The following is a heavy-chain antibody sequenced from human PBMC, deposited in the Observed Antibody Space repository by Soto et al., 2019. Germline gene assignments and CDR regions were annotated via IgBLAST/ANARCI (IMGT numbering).Heavy chain of an antibody. J-gene: IGHJ4*02. CDR2: IYWDDDK. V-gene: IGHV2-5*02. Sequence: QITLKESGPTLVKPTQTLTLTCTFSGFSLSTSGVGVGWIRQPPGKALEWLALIYWDDDKRYSPSLKRRLTITKDTSKNQVVLTMTNMDPVDTATYYCAHSGYSSGWYGWYYFDYWGQGTLVTVSS. CDR1: GFSLSTSGVG. CDR3: AHSGYSSGWYGWYYFDY. D-gene: IGHD6-19*01.